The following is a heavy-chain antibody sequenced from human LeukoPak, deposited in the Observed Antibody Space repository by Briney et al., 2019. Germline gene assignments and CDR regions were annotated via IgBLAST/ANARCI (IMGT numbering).Heavy chain of an antibody. Sequence: SEALSLTCAVYGGSFRGYYWSWIRQPPGKGLEWIGEINHSGSTNYNPSLKSRVTISVDTSKNQFSLKLSSVTAADTAVYYCARATLYSSRYYFDYWGQGTLVTVPS. CDR1: GGSFRGYY. V-gene: IGHV4-34*01. D-gene: IGHD6-13*01. CDR2: INHSGST. J-gene: IGHJ4*02. CDR3: ARATLYSSRYYFDY.